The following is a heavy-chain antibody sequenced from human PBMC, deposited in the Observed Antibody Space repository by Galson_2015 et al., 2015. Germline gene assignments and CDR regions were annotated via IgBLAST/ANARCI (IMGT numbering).Heavy chain of an antibody. CDR2: IRPDGSDK. V-gene: IGHV3-7*01. J-gene: IGHJ3*02. CDR1: EFTFSNYW. D-gene: IGHD1-1*01. Sequence: SLRLSCAASEFTFSNYWMTWVRQGPGKGLALVAHIRPDGSDKYHVDSVKGRFTISRDNARNSLYLQMNSLRTEDMAVYYCARNSAWTFDIWGQGTIVTVSS. CDR3: ARNSAWTFDI.